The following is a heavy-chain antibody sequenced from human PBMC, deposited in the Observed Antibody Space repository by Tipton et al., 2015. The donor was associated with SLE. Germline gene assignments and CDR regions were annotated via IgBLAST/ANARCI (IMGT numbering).Heavy chain of an antibody. V-gene: IGHV4-34*01. CDR3: ARGSSLAAFDI. CDR1: GGSFGGYY. J-gene: IGHJ3*02. Sequence: TLSLTCAVYGGSFGGYYWSWIRQPPGKGLEWIGEINHGGSTNYNPSLKSRVTISVDTSKNQFSLKLSSVTAADTAVYYCARGSSLAAFDIWGQGTMVTVSS. CDR2: INHGGST.